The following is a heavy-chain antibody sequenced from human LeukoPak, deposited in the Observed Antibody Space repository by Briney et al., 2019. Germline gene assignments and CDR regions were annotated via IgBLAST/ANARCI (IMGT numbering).Heavy chain of an antibody. J-gene: IGHJ4*02. Sequence: PGGSLRLSCAASGFTFSSYGMHWVRQAPGKGLEWVAVISYDGSNKYYADSVKGRFIISRDNSKNTLYLQMNSLRAEDTAVYYCAKLSMGATVDYWGQGTLVTVSS. CDR2: ISYDGSNK. CDR1: GFTFSSYG. D-gene: IGHD1-26*01. CDR3: AKLSMGATVDY. V-gene: IGHV3-30*18.